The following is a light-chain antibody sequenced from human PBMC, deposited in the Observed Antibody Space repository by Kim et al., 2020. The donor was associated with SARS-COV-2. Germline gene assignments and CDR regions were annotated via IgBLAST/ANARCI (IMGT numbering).Light chain of an antibody. V-gene: IGKV3-20*01. CDR2: GAS. J-gene: IGKJ1*01. Sequence: MVLTQSPGTVSLSPGERATLSCRASQSVSSSYLAWYQQKPGQAPRLLIYGASSRATGIPDRFSGSGSGTDFTLTISRLEPEDFAVYYCQQYGSSPDTFGQGTQLDIK. CDR1: QSVSSSY. CDR3: QQYGSSPDT.